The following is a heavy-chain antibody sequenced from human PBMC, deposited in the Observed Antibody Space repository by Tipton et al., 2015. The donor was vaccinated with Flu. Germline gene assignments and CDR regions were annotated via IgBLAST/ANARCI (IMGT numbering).Heavy chain of an antibody. CDR3: ARRTFSNYVSEPKNWFDV. J-gene: IGHJ5*02. D-gene: IGHD4-11*01. V-gene: IGHV4-61*02. Sequence: GLVKPSQTLSLTCTVSGGSISSGGYYWSWIRQPAGKGLEWIGRIYTTESTNYNPPLRSRVTMSIDRSNVQFSLRLTSVTAADTAVYFCARRTFSNYVSEPKNWFDVWGQGTLVTVSS. CDR2: IYTTEST. CDR1: GGSISSGGYY.